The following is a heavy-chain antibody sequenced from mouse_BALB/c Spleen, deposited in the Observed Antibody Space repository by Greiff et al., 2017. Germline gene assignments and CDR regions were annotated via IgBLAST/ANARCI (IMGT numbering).Heavy chain of an antibody. CDR1: GYTFTSYW. V-gene: IGHV1-69*02. Sequence: QVQLQQPGAELVRPGASVKLSCKASGYTFTSYWLNWVKQRPGQGLEWIGNIYPSDSYTNYNQKYKDKATLTVDKSSSTAYMQLSSPTSEDSAVYYCTRSGDYGYDGDYWGQGTTLTVSS. D-gene: IGHD2-2*01. CDR3: TRSGDYGYDGDY. CDR2: IYPSDSYT. J-gene: IGHJ2*01.